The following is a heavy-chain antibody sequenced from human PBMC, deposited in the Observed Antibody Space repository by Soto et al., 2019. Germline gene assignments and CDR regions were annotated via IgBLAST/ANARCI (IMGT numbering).Heavy chain of an antibody. Sequence: ASVKASCKASGYTFTSYYMHWVRQAPGQELEWMGIITPSGGSTSYAQKFQGRVTMTRDTSTSTVYMELGSLRSEDTAVYYCARNRDIVVVPAAIVYHYGMDVWGQGTTVTVSS. CDR3: ARNRDIVVVPAAIVYHYGMDV. CDR2: ITPSGGST. J-gene: IGHJ6*02. V-gene: IGHV1-46*01. CDR1: GYTFTSYY. D-gene: IGHD2-2*02.